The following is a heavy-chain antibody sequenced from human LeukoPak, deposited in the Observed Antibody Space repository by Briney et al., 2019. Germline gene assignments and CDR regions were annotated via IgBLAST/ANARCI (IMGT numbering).Heavy chain of an antibody. CDR2: IFSNDEK. Sequence: ESGPTLVNPTETLTLTCTVSGFSLSNARMGVSWIRQPPGKALEWLAHIFSNDEKSYSTSLKSRLTISKDTSKSQVVLTMTNMDPVDTATYYCARANGALGRDAFDIWGQGTMVTVSS. V-gene: IGHV2-26*01. J-gene: IGHJ3*02. CDR1: GFSLSNARMG. D-gene: IGHD3-3*02. CDR3: ARANGALGRDAFDI.